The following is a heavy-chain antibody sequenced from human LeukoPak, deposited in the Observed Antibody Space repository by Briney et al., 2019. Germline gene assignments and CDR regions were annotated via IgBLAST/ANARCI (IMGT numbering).Heavy chain of an antibody. CDR3: ARGSGSRQLSDY. Sequence: GGSLRLSCAASGFTFSSYGMHWVRQAPGKGLEWVAFIRYDGSNKYYADSVKGRFTISRDNAKNSLYLQMNSLRAEDTAVYYCARGSGSRQLSDYWGQGTLVTVSS. D-gene: IGHD6-13*01. V-gene: IGHV3-30*02. CDR1: GFTFSSYG. CDR2: IRYDGSNK. J-gene: IGHJ4*02.